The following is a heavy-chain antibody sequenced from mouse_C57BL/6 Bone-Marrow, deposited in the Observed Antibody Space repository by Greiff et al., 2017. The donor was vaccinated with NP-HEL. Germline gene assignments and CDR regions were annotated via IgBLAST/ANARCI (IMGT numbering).Heavy chain of an antibody. V-gene: IGHV1-72*01. D-gene: IGHD1-1*01. CDR1: GYTFTSYW. J-gene: IGHJ4*01. CDR3: ARLFPYYYGSSYPYAMDY. Sequence: QVQLKQPGAELVKPGASVKLSCKASGYTFTSYWMHWVKQRPGRGLEWIGRIDPNSGGTKYNEKFKSKATLTVDKPSSTAYMQLSSLTSEDSAVYYCARLFPYYYGSSYPYAMDYWGQGTSVTVSS. CDR2: IDPNSGGT.